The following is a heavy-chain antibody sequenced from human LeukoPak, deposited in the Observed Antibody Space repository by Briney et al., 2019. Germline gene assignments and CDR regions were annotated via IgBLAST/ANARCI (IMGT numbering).Heavy chain of an antibody. CDR1: GFPFSQAW. Sequence: GGSLRLSCAASGFPFSQAWMSWVRQAPGKGLEWVGRIVSKVDGETREYAAPVKGRFTISRDDSKNMLYLRMNSLKTEDAAVYYCTTDHEWVGYFRSLKPFDSWGRGTLVIVSS. D-gene: IGHD2-8*02. CDR3: TTDHEWVGYFRSLKPFDS. CDR2: IVSKVDGETR. V-gene: IGHV3-15*04. J-gene: IGHJ4*02.